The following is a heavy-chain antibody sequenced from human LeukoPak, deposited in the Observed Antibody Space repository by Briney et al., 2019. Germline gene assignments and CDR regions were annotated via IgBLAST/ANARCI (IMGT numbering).Heavy chain of an antibody. V-gene: IGHV1-24*01. J-gene: IGHJ4*02. Sequence: ASVKVSCKVSGYTLTELSMHWVRQAPGKGLEWMGGFDPEDGETIYAQKFQGRVTMTRDTSTSTVYMELSSLRSEDTAVYYCARESIVGVSFGYFDYWGQGTLVTVSS. CDR3: ARESIVGVSFGYFDY. CDR1: GYTLTELS. D-gene: IGHD1-26*01. CDR2: FDPEDGET.